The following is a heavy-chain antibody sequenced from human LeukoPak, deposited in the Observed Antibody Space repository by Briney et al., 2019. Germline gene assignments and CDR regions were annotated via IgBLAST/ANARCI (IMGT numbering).Heavy chain of an antibody. CDR3: AKGGQQQLVPFDY. D-gene: IGHD6-13*01. V-gene: IGHV3-23*01. Sequence: GGSLRLSCAASGFTFSSYAMSWVRQAPGKGLEWVSAISGSGGSTYYADSVKGRFTISRDNSKNTLYPQMNSLRAEDTAVYYCAKGGQQQLVPFDYWGQGTLVTVSS. CDR2: ISGSGGST. J-gene: IGHJ4*02. CDR1: GFTFSSYA.